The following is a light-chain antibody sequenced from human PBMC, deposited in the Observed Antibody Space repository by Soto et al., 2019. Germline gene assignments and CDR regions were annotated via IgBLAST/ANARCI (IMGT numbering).Light chain of an antibody. J-gene: IGKJ5*01. CDR1: QSVLYSSNNKNY. CDR3: QQYYSPPII. CDR2: WAS. Sequence: DIVMTQSPDSLAVSLGERATINCKSSQSVLYSSNNKNYLTWYQQKPGQPPKLLIYWASTRESGVPDRFSGSGSGTDFTLSISSLQAEDVAVYYCQQYYSPPIIFGQGTRLEIK. V-gene: IGKV4-1*01.